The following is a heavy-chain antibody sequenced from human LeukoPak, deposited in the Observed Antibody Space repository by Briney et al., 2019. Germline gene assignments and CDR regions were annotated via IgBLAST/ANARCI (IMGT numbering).Heavy chain of an antibody. V-gene: IGHV5-51*01. J-gene: IGHJ4*02. CDR1: GYSFTNYW. CDR3: QTAMGRSGDY. CDR2: IDPSDSET. Sequence: GESLQISCPASGYSFTNYWIGWVRQLPGKGLAWMGIIDPSDSETRYTPSFQGQVTISADKSLSTAYLQWNSLKASDTAMYARQTAMGRSGDYWGQGTLVIVSS. D-gene: IGHD5-18*01.